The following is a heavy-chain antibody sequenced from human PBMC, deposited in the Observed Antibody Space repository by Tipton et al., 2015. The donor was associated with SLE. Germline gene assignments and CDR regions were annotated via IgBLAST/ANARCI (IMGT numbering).Heavy chain of an antibody. CDR3: ARYSSSWVDY. CDR2: IYTSGST. CDR1: GGSISSGSYY. D-gene: IGHD6-13*01. J-gene: IGHJ4*02. V-gene: IGHV4-61*02. Sequence: TLSLTCTVSGGSISSGSYYWSWIRQPAGTGLEWIGRIYTSGSTNYNPSLKSRVTISVDTSKNQFSLKLSSVTAADTAVYYCARYSSSWVDYWGQGTLVTVSS.